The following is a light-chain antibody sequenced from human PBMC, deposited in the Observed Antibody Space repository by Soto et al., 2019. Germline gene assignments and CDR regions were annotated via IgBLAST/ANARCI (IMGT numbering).Light chain of an antibody. CDR1: SGSVASNY. Sequence: NFMLTQPHSVSESPGKTAMISRTGSSGSVASNYVQWCQQRPGSVPTTVIYEDNQRPSGVPDRFSGSVDSSSNSASPTISALKTEDEADYYCQSCDSSNQVFGGGTKLTVL. J-gene: IGLJ2*01. CDR3: QSCDSSNQV. CDR2: EDN. V-gene: IGLV6-57*02.